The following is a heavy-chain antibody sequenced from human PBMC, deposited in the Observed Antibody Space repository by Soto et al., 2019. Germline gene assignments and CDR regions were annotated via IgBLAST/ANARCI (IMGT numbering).Heavy chain of an antibody. V-gene: IGHV3-11*05. CDR2: ISSSSSYT. Sequence: GGSLRLSCAGSGFTFSDYYMSWIRQAPGKGLEWGSYISSSSSYTNYADSVKGRFTISRDNAKNSLYLQMNSLRAEDTAVYYCARDPHTKLLLSPLDYYYGMDVWGQGTTVTVSS. D-gene: IGHD2-15*01. CDR1: GFTFSDYY. J-gene: IGHJ6*02. CDR3: ARDPHTKLLLSPLDYYYGMDV.